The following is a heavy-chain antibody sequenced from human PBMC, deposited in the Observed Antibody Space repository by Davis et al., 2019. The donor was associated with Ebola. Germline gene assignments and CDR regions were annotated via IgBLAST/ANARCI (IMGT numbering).Heavy chain of an antibody. CDR1: AFNFSDFY. D-gene: IGHD3-16*01. Sequence: PGGSLRLSCAASAFNFSDFYMSWIRQAPGKGLEWLSYISSLGTYTNYADSVKGRFTISRDNAKNSLYLQMNSLRAEDTAVYYCARDWGVALDYWGQGTLVTVSS. V-gene: IGHV3-11*06. J-gene: IGHJ4*02. CDR2: ISSLGTYT. CDR3: ARDWGVALDY.